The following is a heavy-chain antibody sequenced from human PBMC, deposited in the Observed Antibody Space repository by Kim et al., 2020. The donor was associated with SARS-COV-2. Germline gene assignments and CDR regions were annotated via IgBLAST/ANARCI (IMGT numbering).Heavy chain of an antibody. CDR2: IRSKAYGGTT. J-gene: IGHJ3*02. V-gene: IGHV3-49*03. CDR1: GFTFGDYA. D-gene: IGHD6-13*01. Sequence: GGSLRLSCTASGFTFGDYAMSWFRQAPGKGLEWVGFIRSKAYGGTTEYAASVKGRFTISRDDSKSIGYLQMNSLKTEDTAVYYCTRDSPAAAGGIDIWGQGTMVTVSS. CDR3: TRDSPAAAGGIDI.